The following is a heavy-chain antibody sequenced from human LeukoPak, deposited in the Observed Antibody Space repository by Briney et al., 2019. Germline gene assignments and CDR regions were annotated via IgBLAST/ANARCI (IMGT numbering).Heavy chain of an antibody. V-gene: IGHV3-48*02. J-gene: IGHJ6*02. CDR2: ISSSSSTI. Sequence: GGSVGLSCAASGFTFSSYSMNWVRQAPGKGLEWVSYISSSSSTIYYADSVKGRFATSRDNAKNSLYLQMNSLRDEDTAVYYCARSIVVGYYYYYGMDVWGQDPRDPVSS. CDR1: GFTFSSYS. D-gene: IGHD3-22*01. CDR3: ARSIVVGYYYYYGMDV.